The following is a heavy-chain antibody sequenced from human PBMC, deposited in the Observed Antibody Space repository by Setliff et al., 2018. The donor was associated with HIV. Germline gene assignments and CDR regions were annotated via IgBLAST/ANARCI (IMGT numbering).Heavy chain of an antibody. CDR1: GGTFSSYA. V-gene: IGHV1-69*13. CDR2: IIPIFGTT. D-gene: IGHD6-6*01. CDR3: ARVRSSSSWLLLNYGMDV. Sequence: GASVKVSCKASGGTFSSYAISWVRQAPGQGLEWMGGIIPIFGTTSCAQKFQGRVTITADESTSTAYMELSSLRSEDTAVYYCARVRSSSSWLLLNYGMDVWGQGTTVTVYS. J-gene: IGHJ6*02.